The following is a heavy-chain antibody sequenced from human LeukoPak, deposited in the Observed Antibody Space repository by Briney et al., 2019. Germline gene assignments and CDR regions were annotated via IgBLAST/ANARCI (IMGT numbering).Heavy chain of an antibody. Sequence: GASVKVSCKASGYSFTSYGISWVRQAPGQGLEWMGWISAYNGNTNYAQKLQGRVTMTTDTSTSTAYMELRSLRSDDTAVYYCARDEGMYYYGSGSPSDWGQGTLVTVSS. J-gene: IGHJ4*02. D-gene: IGHD3-10*01. CDR1: GYSFTSYG. V-gene: IGHV1-18*01. CDR3: ARDEGMYYYGSGSPSD. CDR2: ISAYNGNT.